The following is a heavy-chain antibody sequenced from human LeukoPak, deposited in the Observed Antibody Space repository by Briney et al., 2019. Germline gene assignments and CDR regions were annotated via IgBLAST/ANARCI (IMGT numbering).Heavy chain of an antibody. Sequence: SETLSLTCAVYGGSFSGYYWSWIRQPPGKGLEWIGEINHSGSTNYNPSLKSRVTISVDTSKNQFSLKLSSVTAADTAVYYCARPVEMATTQGYWFDPWGQGTLVTVSS. D-gene: IGHD5-12*01. CDR2: INHSGST. CDR1: GGSFSGYY. J-gene: IGHJ5*02. CDR3: ARPVEMATTQGYWFDP. V-gene: IGHV4-34*01.